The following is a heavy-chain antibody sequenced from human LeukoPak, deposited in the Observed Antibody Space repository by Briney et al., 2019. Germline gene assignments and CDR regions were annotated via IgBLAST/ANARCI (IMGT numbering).Heavy chain of an antibody. D-gene: IGHD2-8*02. CDR1: GFSFSRYE. J-gene: IGHJ4*02. CDR2: ISSSGSTI. V-gene: IGHV3-48*03. CDR3: ACLSTWSL. Sequence: PGGSLRLSCAASGFSFSRYEMNWVRQAPGRGLEWVSYISSSGSTIYYADSVKGRFTISRDNAKNSLYLQMNSLRAEDTAVYYCACLSTWSLWGQGTLVTVSS.